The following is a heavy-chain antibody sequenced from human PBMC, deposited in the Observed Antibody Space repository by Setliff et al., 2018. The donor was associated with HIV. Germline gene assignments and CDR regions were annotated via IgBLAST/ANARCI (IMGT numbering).Heavy chain of an antibody. D-gene: IGHD2-15*01. CDR1: GYTFTSNA. J-gene: IGHJ5*02. CDR3: ARDGCDGNRCYLYNWFDP. CDR2: INAGNGNT. V-gene: IGHV1-3*01. Sequence: ASVKVSCKASGYTFTSNALHWVRQAPGQRLEWMGWINAGNGNTKYSQKFQGRVTMTRDTSASTVFMDLSSLTSEDTAVYYCARDGCDGNRCYLYNWFDPWGQGILVTV.